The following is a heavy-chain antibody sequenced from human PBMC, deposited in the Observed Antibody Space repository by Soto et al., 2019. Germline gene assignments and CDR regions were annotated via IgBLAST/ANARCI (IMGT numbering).Heavy chain of an antibody. Sequence: PSETLSLTCTVSGGSISSYYWSWIRQPPGKGLEWIGYIYYSGSTNYNPSLKSRVTISVDTSKNQFSLKLSSVTAAGTAVYYCARVTETELRFLEWLSDPTRGGWFAPWGQGTLVTVSS. CDR2: IYYSGST. CDR3: ARVTETELRFLEWLSDPTRGGWFAP. J-gene: IGHJ5*02. V-gene: IGHV4-59*01. CDR1: GGSISSYY. D-gene: IGHD3-3*01.